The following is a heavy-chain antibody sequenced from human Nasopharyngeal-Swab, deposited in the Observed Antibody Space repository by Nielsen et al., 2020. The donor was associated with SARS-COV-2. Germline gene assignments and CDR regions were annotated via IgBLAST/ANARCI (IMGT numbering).Heavy chain of an antibody. CDR1: GASFSGYY. CDR3: ARDQGYCSSTSCYGRKGFDP. J-gene: IGHJ5*02. CDR2: INHSGST. V-gene: IGHV4-34*01. D-gene: IGHD2-2*01. Sequence: SETLSLTCAVFGASFSGYYWSWIRQPPGKGLEWIGEINHSGSTNYNPSLKSRVTISVDTSKNQFSLKLSSVTAADTAVYYCARDQGYCSSTSCYGRKGFDPWGQGTLVTVSS.